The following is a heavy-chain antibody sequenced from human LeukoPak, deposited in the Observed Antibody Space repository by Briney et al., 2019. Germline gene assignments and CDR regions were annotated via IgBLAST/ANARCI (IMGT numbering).Heavy chain of an antibody. Sequence: PSQTLSLTCTVSGGSISSSSYYWGWIRQPPGKGLEWIGSIYYSGSTYYNPSLKSRVTISVDTSKNQFSLKLSSVTAADTAVYYCARTPFRAVAGTGVLLPAQTFDYWGQGTLVTVSS. CDR2: IYYSGST. CDR3: ARTPFRAVAGTGVLLPAQTFDY. CDR1: GGSISSSSYY. V-gene: IGHV4-39*07. D-gene: IGHD6-19*01. J-gene: IGHJ4*02.